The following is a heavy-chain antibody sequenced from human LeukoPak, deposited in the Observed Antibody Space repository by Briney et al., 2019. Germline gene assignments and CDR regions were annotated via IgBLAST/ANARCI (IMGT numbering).Heavy chain of an antibody. CDR1: SGSISSSSYY. Sequence: SETLSLTCTVSSGSISSSSYYWGWIRQPPGKGLEWIGRIYYSGSTYYNPSLKSRVTISVDTSKNQFSLKLSSVTAADTAVYYCARFYSGWYIDWYFDLWGRGTLVTVSS. J-gene: IGHJ2*01. CDR2: IYYSGST. D-gene: IGHD6-19*01. V-gene: IGHV4-39*01. CDR3: ARFYSGWYIDWYFDL.